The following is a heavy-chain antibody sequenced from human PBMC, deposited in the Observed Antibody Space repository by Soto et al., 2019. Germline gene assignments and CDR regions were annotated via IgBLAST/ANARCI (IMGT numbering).Heavy chain of an antibody. D-gene: IGHD1-1*01. J-gene: IGHJ6*02. V-gene: IGHV1-46*01. CDR3: ARDRGTDPLYEMDA. Sequence: ASVKVSCKASGYTFTSFYMHWVRQAPGQGLEWMGLINPSGGRTSYPQKFQGRITLTRDTSTSTANMELSSLRSEDTAVYYCARDRGTDPLYEMDAWGPGTTVTVSS. CDR1: GYTFTSFY. CDR2: INPSGGRT.